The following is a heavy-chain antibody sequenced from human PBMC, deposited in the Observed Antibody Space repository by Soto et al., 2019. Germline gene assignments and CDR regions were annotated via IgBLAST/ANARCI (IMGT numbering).Heavy chain of an antibody. V-gene: IGHV4-39*01. CDR1: GGSISGSSYY. CDR3: ARPHYYDSRGYYYHYGMDV. Sequence: LSLTCTVSGGSISGSSYYWGWLRQPPGKGLEWIGTIYFTGSTSYNPSLKSRVTISVDTSKNQFSLKLSSVTAADTAVYYCARPHYYDSRGYYYHYGMDVWGQGTTVTVSS. D-gene: IGHD3-22*01. J-gene: IGHJ6*02. CDR2: IYFTGST.